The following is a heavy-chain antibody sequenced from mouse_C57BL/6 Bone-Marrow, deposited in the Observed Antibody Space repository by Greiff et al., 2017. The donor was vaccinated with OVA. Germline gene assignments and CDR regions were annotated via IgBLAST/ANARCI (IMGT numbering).Heavy chain of an antibody. Sequence: VQLQQPGAELVKPGASVKLSCKASGYTFTSYWMHWVKQRPGQGLEWIGMIHPNSGSTNYNEKFKSKATLTVDKSSSTAYMQLSSLTSEDSAVYYCAREKWLLPYAMDYWGQGTSVTVSS. CDR1: GYTFTSYW. CDR3: AREKWLLPYAMDY. J-gene: IGHJ4*01. D-gene: IGHD2-3*01. V-gene: IGHV1-64*01. CDR2: IHPNSGST.